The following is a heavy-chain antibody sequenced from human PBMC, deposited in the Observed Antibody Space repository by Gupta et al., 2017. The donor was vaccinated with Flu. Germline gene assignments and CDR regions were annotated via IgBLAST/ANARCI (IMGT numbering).Heavy chain of an antibody. J-gene: IGHJ3*02. CDR1: GGSISSGSYY. V-gene: IGHV4-61*02. D-gene: IGHD2-2*01. CDR3: ARDLCPYCSSTSKADAFDI. CDR2: IYTSGST. Sequence: QVQLQESGPGLVKPSQTLSLTCTVSGGSISSGSYYWSWIRQPPGKGLEWIGRIYTSGSTNYNPSLKSRGTISVDTSKNQFSLKLSSVTAADTAVYYCARDLCPYCSSTSKADAFDIWGQGTMVTVSS.